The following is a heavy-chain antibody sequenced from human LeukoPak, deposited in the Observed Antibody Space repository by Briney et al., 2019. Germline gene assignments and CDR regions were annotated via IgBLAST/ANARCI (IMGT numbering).Heavy chain of an antibody. Sequence: PSETLSLTCAVYGGSFSGYYWSWIRQPPGKGLEWIGEINHSGSTNYNPSLKSRVTISVDTSKNQFSLKLSSVTAADTAVYYCTTSSGWYYYFDYWGQGTLVTVSS. CDR1: GGSFSGYY. CDR3: TTSSGWYYYFDY. D-gene: IGHD6-19*01. V-gene: IGHV4-34*01. CDR2: INHSGST. J-gene: IGHJ4*02.